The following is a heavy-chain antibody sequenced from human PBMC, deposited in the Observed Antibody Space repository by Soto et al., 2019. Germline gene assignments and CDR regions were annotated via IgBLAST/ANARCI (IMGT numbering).Heavy chain of an antibody. D-gene: IGHD3-10*01. CDR1: GGSISSSNW. V-gene: IGHV4-4*02. J-gene: IGHJ6*02. CDR2: IYHSGST. CDR3: ARYGSGKGFYYYYYGMDV. Sequence: SETLSLTCAVSGGSISSSNWWSWVRQPPGKGLEWIGEIYHSGSTNYTPSLKSRVTISVDKSKNQFSLKLSSVTAADTAVYYCARYGSGKGFYYYYYGMDVWGQGTTVTVSS.